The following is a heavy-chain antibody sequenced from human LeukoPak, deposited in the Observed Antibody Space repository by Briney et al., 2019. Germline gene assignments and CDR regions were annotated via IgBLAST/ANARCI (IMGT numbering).Heavy chain of an antibody. J-gene: IGHJ4*02. V-gene: IGHV4-39*07. D-gene: IGHD2-15*01. Sequence: SETLSLTCTVSGGSISSGSYYWSWIRQPAGKGLEWIGSIYHSGSIYYNPSLKGRVTISVDTSKNQFSLKLSSVTAADTAVYYCARGGPLRYCSGGSCSGIFDYWGQGTLVTVSS. CDR3: ARGGPLRYCSGGSCSGIFDY. CDR1: GGSISSGSYY. CDR2: IYHSGSI.